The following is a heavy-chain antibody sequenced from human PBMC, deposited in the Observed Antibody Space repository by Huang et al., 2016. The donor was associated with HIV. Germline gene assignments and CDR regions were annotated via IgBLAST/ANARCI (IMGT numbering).Heavy chain of an antibody. CDR3: APYSNYAD. V-gene: IGHV3-30*03. Sequence: QAQVVESGGGVVQPGRSLRLSCAASGFIFIIYGIDGFRQAPGNGLELVAIISDDVSIKYYVDSVKGRFTISRDNSKNTLFLQMNSLRVEDTAVYYCAPYSNYADWGQGTLVTVSS. CDR2: ISDDVSIK. CDR1: GFIFIIYG. J-gene: IGHJ4*02. D-gene: IGHD4-4*01.